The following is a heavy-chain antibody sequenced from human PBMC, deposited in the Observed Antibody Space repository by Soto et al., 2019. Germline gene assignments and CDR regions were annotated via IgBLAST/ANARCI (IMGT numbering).Heavy chain of an antibody. J-gene: IGHJ6*02. CDR1: GFTFSRCA. CDR3: AKDPGGRYCFNSPCNYYYGMDV. Sequence: EVQLLESGGGLVQPGGSLRLSCAASGFTFSRCAMSWVRQAPGKGLEWVSVISGDGDTYYADSVKGRFTISRDNSKDTLYLQMGTRRAEDTAVYYCAKDPGGRYCFNSPCNYYYGMDVWGQGTTVTVSS. CDR2: ISGDGDT. V-gene: IGHV3-23*01. D-gene: IGHD2-15*01.